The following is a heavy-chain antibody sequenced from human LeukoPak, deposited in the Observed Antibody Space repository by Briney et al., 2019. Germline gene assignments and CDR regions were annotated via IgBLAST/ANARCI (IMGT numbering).Heavy chain of an antibody. CDR3: ARALGGAAALDF. Sequence: GGSLRLSCAASGFTFSRYEMSWVRQAPGKGLEWASYISSSGTTIYFADSVKGRFTISRDNTKNSLYLQMNSLRAEDTAVYYCARALGGAAALDFWGQGILVTVSS. D-gene: IGHD3-16*01. CDR2: ISSSGTTI. CDR1: GFTFSRYE. J-gene: IGHJ4*02. V-gene: IGHV3-48*03.